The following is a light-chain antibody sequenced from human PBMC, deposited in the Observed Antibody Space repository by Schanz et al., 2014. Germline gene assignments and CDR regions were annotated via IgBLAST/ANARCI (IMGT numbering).Light chain of an antibody. CDR2: GVT. Sequence: QSALTQPASVSGSPGQSITISCTGTSNDIGNYDLVSWYQQHPGKAPKLMIYGVTKRPSGVSNRFSGSKSGNTASLTISGLQAEDEADYYCCSHTRSGTDVFGTGTKLTVL. J-gene: IGLJ1*01. CDR1: SNDIGNYDL. V-gene: IGLV2-23*02. CDR3: CSHTRSGTDV.